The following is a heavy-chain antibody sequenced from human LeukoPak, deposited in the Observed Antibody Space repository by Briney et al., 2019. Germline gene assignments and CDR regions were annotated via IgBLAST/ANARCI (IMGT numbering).Heavy chain of an antibody. J-gene: IGHJ6*03. D-gene: IGHD4-17*01. CDR1: GFTFSSYG. Sequence: SGGSLRLSCAASGFTFSSYGMSWVRQAPGKGLEWVSAVRGSGIRTYYADSVKGRFTISRDNAKNSLYLQMNSLRAEDTAVYYCAREGATTVTTFAYYYYYMDVWGKGTTVTVSS. CDR2: VRGSGIRT. CDR3: AREGATTVTTFAYYYYYMDV. V-gene: IGHV3-21*01.